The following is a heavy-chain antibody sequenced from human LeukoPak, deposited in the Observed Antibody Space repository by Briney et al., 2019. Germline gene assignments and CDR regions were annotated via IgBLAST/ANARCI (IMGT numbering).Heavy chain of an antibody. J-gene: IGHJ3*02. CDR1: GYTFTSYA. D-gene: IGHD3-9*01. V-gene: IGHV1-3*01. CDR2: INAGNGNT. CDR3: ARDSYYVILTGYNDAFDI. Sequence: ASVKVSCKASGYTFTSYAMHWVRQAPGQRLEWMGWINAGNGNTKYSQKFQGRVTITRDTSASTAYMELSSLRSEDTAVYYCARDSYYVILTGYNDAFDIWGQGTMVTVSS.